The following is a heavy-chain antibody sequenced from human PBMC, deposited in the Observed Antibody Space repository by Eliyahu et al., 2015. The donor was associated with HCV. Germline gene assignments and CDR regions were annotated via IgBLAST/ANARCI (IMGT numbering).Heavy chain of an antibody. CDR3: ASGWFDP. CDR2: IHYSGST. V-gene: IGHV4-59*01. CDR1: GGSITTYY. J-gene: IGHJ5*02. Sequence: QVQLQESGPGLVKPSETLSLTCPVSGGSITTYYWSWIRQPPGKGLEWIGYIHYSGSTNYNPSLKSRVTISVDTSKNQFSLNLTSVTAADTAVYYCASGWFDPWGQGTLVTVSS.